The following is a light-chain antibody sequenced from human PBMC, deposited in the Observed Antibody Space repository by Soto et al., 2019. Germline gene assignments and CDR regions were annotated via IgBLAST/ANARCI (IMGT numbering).Light chain of an antibody. Sequence: EIVLTQSPDTLSLSPGERATFSCRATQSITNNYVAWYQHKPGQAPRLLIYGASRRAPGIPDRISGSGSGTDFTLSITRLWPEDFAVYYCHQYLDAPNTFGQGTKLEIK. CDR2: GAS. CDR1: QSITNNY. J-gene: IGKJ2*01. CDR3: HQYLDAPNT. V-gene: IGKV3-20*01.